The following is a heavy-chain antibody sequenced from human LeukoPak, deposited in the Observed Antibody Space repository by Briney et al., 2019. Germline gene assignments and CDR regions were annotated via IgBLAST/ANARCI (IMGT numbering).Heavy chain of an antibody. CDR3: ARERDTAMVRSGAFDI. V-gene: IGHV3-7*03. CDR1: GFTFSSHW. D-gene: IGHD5-18*01. Sequence: TGGSLRLSCAASGFTFSSHWMSWVRQAPGKGLDWVANIKQDGSEKYYVDSVKGRFTISRDNAKNSLYLQMNSLRAEDTAVYYCARERDTAMVRSGAFDIWGQGTMVTVSS. CDR2: IKQDGSEK. J-gene: IGHJ3*02.